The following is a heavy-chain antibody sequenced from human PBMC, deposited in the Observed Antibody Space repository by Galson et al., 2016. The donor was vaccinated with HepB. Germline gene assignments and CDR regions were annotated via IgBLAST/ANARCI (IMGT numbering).Heavy chain of an antibody. V-gene: IGHV3-33*01. CDR2: IWSDGSNK. J-gene: IGHJ3*02. D-gene: IGHD7-27*01. Sequence: SLRLSCAASGFTFSSYGMHWVRQAPGKGLEWVAVIWSDGSNKFYSDSVKGRFTISRDNYENTLYLQMNRLRAEDTALYYCATASGPFYMWGQGTMVTVSS. CDR1: GFTFSSYG. CDR3: ATASGPFYM.